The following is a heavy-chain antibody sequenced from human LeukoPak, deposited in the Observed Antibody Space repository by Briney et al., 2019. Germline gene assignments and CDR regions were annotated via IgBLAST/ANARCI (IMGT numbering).Heavy chain of an antibody. J-gene: IGHJ3*02. CDR3: ARERQDTVIHSGAFDI. CDR1: GLTFSNYF. V-gene: IGHV3-30-3*01. Sequence: GSLRLSCAASGLTFSNYFMHWVRQAPGKGLEWVADIASDGSHTFYVESVKGRFTISRDNSKNTLYLQMNSLGPEDTAVYFCARERQDTVIHSGAFDIWGQGTMVTVSS. CDR2: IASDGSHT. D-gene: IGHD2-21*02.